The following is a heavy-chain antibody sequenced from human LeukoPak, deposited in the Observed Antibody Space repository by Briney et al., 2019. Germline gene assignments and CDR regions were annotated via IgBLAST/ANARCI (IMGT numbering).Heavy chain of an antibody. J-gene: IGHJ4*02. CDR2: ISTSSTTI. Sequence: PGGSLRLSCAASGFTFSAYSVNWVRQAPGKGLEWVSYISTSSTTIYYADSVKGRFTISRDNVKNSLYLQMNSLRAEDTAVYYCTRGFAMGYFDFWGQGTLVTVSS. CDR3: TRGFAMGYFDF. V-gene: IGHV3-48*01. D-gene: IGHD3-16*01. CDR1: GFTFSAYS.